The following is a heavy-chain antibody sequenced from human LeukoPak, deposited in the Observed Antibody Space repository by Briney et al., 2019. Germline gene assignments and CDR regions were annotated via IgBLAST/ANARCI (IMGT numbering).Heavy chain of an antibody. D-gene: IGHD1-26*01. CDR1: GYTFTSYG. J-gene: IGHJ6*02. CDR3: ARNRGSYYYYYGMDV. Sequence: ASVKVSCKASGYTFTSYGISWVRQAPGQGLEWMGWISAYNGNTNYAQKLQGRVTMTTDTSTSTAYMELRSLRSDDTAVYYCARNRGSYYYYYGMDVWGQGTTVTVSS. V-gene: IGHV1-18*01. CDR2: ISAYNGNT.